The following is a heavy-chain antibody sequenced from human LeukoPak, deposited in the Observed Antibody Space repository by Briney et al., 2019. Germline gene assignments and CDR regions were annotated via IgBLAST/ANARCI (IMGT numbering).Heavy chain of an antibody. V-gene: IGHV5-51*01. D-gene: IGHD1-26*01. CDR2: IYPGDSDT. J-gene: IGHJ4*02. Sequence: GESLKISCKGSGYSFTSYWIGWVRQMPGKGLEWMGIIYPGDSDTRYSPSFQGQVTISADKSISTAYLQWSSLKASDTAMYYCARSPPVEWELPTPFDYWGQGTLVTVSS. CDR1: GYSFTSYW. CDR3: ARSPPVEWELPTPFDY.